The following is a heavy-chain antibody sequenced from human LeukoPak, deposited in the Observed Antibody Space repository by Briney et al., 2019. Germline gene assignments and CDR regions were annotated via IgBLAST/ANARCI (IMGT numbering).Heavy chain of an antibody. CDR2: ISGSNGNT. J-gene: IGHJ4*02. CDR3: ARDHEGGFDY. CDR1: GYTFTRYG. Sequence: ASVKVSCKASGYTFTRYGMSWVRQAPGQGLEWMGWISGSNGNTNYAQKFQGRVTMTRDTSISTAYMELSRLRSDDTAVYYCARDHEGGFDYWGQGTLVTVSS. D-gene: IGHD1-26*01. V-gene: IGHV1-18*01.